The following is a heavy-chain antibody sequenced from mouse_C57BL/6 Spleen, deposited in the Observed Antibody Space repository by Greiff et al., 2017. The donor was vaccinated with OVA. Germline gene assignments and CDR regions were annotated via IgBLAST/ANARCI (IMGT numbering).Heavy chain of an antibody. Sequence: QVQLKQPGAELVKPGASVKMSCKASGYTFTSYWITWVKQRPGHGLEWIGDIYPGSGSTNYNEKFKSKATLTVDTSSSTAYMQLSSLTSEDSAVYYCAREGDYAMDYWGQGTSVTVSS. CDR2: IYPGSGST. CDR3: AREGDYAMDY. CDR1: GYTFTSYW. V-gene: IGHV1-55*01. J-gene: IGHJ4*01.